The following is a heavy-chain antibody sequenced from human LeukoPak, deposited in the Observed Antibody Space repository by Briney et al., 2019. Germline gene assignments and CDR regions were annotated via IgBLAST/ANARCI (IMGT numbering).Heavy chain of an antibody. CDR2: ISWDGDSA. CDR3: ARAPYGSGRAIDY. V-gene: IGHV3-43*01. CDR1: GFPFHDYT. J-gene: IGHJ4*02. Sequence: GGSLRLSCAASGFPFHDYTMRWVRQPPGRGLEWVSLISWDGDSASYADSVKGRFSISRANTKNSLYLHMNSLRTEDTALYYCARAPYGSGRAIDYWGQGTLVTVSS. D-gene: IGHD3-10*01.